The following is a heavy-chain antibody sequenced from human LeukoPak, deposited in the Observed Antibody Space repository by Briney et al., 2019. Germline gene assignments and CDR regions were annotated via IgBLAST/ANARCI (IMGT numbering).Heavy chain of an antibody. D-gene: IGHD3-16*02. CDR2: MNPNSGNT. J-gene: IGHJ4*02. Sequence: ASVKVSCKASGYTFTSYDINWVRQAAGQGLEWMGWMNPNSGNTGSAQKFQGRVTITRNTSISTAYMALSSLRSEDPAVNYCARGRSTLYYDYVWGSYQVGYWGQGTLVTVPS. V-gene: IGHV1-8*03. CDR1: GYTFTSYD. CDR3: ARGRSTLYYDYVWGSYQVGY.